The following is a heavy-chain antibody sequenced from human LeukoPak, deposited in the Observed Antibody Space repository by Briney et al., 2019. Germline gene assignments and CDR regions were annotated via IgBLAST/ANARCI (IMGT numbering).Heavy chain of an antibody. CDR1: GGTFSSYA. V-gene: IGHV1-69*01. J-gene: IGHJ5*02. CDR3: ARDRDPSVVVVPAAPEYSYNWFDP. Sequence: SVKVSCKASGGTFSSYAISWVRQAPGQGLEWMGGIIPIFGTANYAQKFQGRVTITADESTSTAYMELSSLRSEDTAVYYCARDRDPSVVVVPAAPEYSYNWFDPWGQGTLVTASS. CDR2: IIPIFGTA. D-gene: IGHD2-2*01.